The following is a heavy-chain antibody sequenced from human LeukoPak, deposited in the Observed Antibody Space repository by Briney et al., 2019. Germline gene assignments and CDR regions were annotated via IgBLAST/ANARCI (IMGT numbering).Heavy chain of an antibody. CDR3: ARKVAGTYDY. Sequence: SETLSLTCAVYGGSFSGYYWSWIRQPPGKGLEWIGEINHSGSTNYNPSLKSRVTISVDTSKNQFSLKLSSVTAADTAVYYCARKVAGTYDYWGQGTLVTVSS. CDR2: INHSGST. V-gene: IGHV4-34*01. CDR1: GGSFSGYY. J-gene: IGHJ4*02. D-gene: IGHD6-19*01.